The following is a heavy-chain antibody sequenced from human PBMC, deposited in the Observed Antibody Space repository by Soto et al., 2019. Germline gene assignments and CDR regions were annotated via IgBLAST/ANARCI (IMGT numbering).Heavy chain of an antibody. CDR1: DDSMRSGGYY. CDR2: IHYSAAT. J-gene: IGHJ5*02. D-gene: IGHD6-6*01. V-gene: IGHV4-31*03. Sequence: PSETLSLTCSVSDDSMRSGGYYWTWIRQLPGKGLQWIGFIHYSAATLYSPSLKSRVSISMQMSNNQFSLRLGSVTAADTAIYYCLRGKDKDDSSFWNHWGQGTPVTVSS. CDR3: LRGKDKDDSSFWNH.